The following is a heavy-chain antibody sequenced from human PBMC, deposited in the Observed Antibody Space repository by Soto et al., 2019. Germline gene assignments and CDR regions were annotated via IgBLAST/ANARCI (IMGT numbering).Heavy chain of an antibody. V-gene: IGHV1-69*13. CDR2: IIPIFGTA. CDR3: ARDIEYSSSSAYYYYGMYV. J-gene: IGHJ6*02. D-gene: IGHD6-6*01. CDR1: GGTFSSYG. Sequence: SVKVSCKASGGTFSSYGVSWVRQAPGQGLEWMGGIIPIFGTANYAQKFQGRVTITADESTSTAYMELSSLRSEDTAVYYCARDIEYSSSSAYYYYGMYVWGQGTTVTVSS.